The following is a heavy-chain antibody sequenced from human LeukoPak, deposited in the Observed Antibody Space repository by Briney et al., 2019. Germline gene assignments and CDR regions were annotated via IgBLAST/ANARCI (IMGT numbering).Heavy chain of an antibody. J-gene: IGHJ4*02. Sequence: GGSLRLSCAASGFTFSSYAMSWVRQAPGKGLEWASAISGSGGSTYYADSVKGRFTISRGNSKNTLYLQMNSLRAEDTAVYYCAKSQRWYSSSASHEEFDYWGQGTLVTVSS. CDR3: AKSQRWYSSSASHEEFDY. CDR1: GFTFSSYA. D-gene: IGHD6-6*01. V-gene: IGHV3-23*01. CDR2: ISGSGGST.